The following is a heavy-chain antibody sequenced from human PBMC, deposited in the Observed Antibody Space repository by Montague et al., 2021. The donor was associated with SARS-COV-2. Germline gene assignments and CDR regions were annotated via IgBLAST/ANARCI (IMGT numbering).Heavy chain of an antibody. J-gene: IGHJ3*02. V-gene: IGHV4-31*03. D-gene: IGHD3-22*01. CDR3: AKARITMIVVVNAFDT. CDR1: GGSISSGGYY. Sequence: TLSLTCTVSGGSISSGGYYWSWIRQHPGKGLEWIGYIYYSGSTYYNPSLKSRVTISVDTSKNQSSLKLSSVTAADTAVYYCAKARITMIVVVNAFDTWGQGTMVTVSS. CDR2: IYYSGST.